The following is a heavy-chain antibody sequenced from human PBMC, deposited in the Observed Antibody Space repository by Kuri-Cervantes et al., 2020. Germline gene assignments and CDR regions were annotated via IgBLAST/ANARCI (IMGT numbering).Heavy chain of an antibody. CDR2: IYYSGST. CDR1: GGSISSSSYY. D-gene: IGHD3-22*01. V-gene: IGHV4-39*01. CDR3: ARRPPADSSGYHFDY. Sequence: TLSLTCTVSGGSISSSSYYWGWIRQPPGKGLEWIGSIYYSGSTYYNPSLKSRVTISVDTSKNQFSLKLSSVTAADTAVYYCARRPPADSSGYHFDYWGQGTLVTVSS. J-gene: IGHJ4*02.